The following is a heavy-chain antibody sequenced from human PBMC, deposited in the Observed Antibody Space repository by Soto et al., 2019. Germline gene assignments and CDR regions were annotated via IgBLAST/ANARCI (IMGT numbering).Heavy chain of an antibody. J-gene: IGHJ5*01. Sequence: PSETLSHTDTVSGASISSYYWSWIRQPPGKGLEWIGYIYYSGSTNYNPSLKSRVTISVDTSKNQFSLKLSSVTAADTAVYYCARGSPRGCIDSWGQGTLVTGSS. CDR3: ARGSPRGCIDS. CDR1: GASISSYY. D-gene: IGHD3-10*01. CDR2: IYYSGST. V-gene: IGHV4-59*01.